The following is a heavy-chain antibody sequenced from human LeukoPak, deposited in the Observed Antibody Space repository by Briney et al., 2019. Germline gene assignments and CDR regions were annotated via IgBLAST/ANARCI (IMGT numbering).Heavy chain of an antibody. CDR1: GYTFSSYG. V-gene: IGHV1-18*01. CDR3: ATVGYTGRYGMDV. D-gene: IGHD5-24*01. Sequence: ASVKVSCKASGYTFSSYGISWVRQAPGQGLEWMGWISAYNGNTNYAQKFQGRVTMTEDTSTDTAYMELSSLRSEDTAVYYCATVGYTGRYGMDVWGQGTTVTVSS. CDR2: ISAYNGNT. J-gene: IGHJ6*02.